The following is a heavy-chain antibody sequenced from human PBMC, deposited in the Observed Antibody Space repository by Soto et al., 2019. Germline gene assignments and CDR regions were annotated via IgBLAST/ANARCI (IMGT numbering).Heavy chain of an antibody. CDR1: GYTFTSYW. J-gene: IGHJ5*02. V-gene: IGHV5-51*01. CDR2: IYPGDSDS. CDR3: ARGHCSSTTCYKAGFDP. Sequence: GESLKISCKASGYTFTSYWIGWVRQMPGKGLEWMGIIYPGDSDSRYSLSFQGRATISVDRSISTAYLQWSSLKASDTALYYCARGHCSSTTCYKAGFDPWGQGALVTVSS. D-gene: IGHD2-2*02.